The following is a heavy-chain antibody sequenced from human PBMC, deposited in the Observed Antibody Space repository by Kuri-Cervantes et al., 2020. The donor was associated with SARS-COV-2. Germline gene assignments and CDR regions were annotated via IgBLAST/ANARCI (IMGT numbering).Heavy chain of an antibody. Sequence: GGSLRLSCTASGFTFGDYAMSWVRQAPGKGLEWVAFIRYDGSNKYYADSVKGRFTISRDNSKNTLYLQMNSLRAEDTAVYYCAGQLVLDVGVYWGQGTLVTVSS. D-gene: IGHD6-13*01. CDR3: AGQLVLDVGVY. CDR2: IRYDGSNK. CDR1: GFTFGDYA. J-gene: IGHJ4*02. V-gene: IGHV3-30*02.